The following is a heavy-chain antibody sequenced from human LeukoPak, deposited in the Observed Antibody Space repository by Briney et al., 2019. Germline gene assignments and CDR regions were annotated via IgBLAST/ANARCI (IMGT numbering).Heavy chain of an antibody. CDR3: AKDDAFGELLLPFDY. Sequence: PGGSLRLSCAASGFTFSSYAMSWVRQAPGKGLEWVSAISGSGGSTYYADSVKGRFTISRDNSKNTPYLQMNSLRAEDTAVYYCAKDDAFGELLLPFDYWGQGTLVTVSS. CDR2: ISGSGGST. D-gene: IGHD3-10*01. J-gene: IGHJ4*02. V-gene: IGHV3-23*01. CDR1: GFTFSSYA.